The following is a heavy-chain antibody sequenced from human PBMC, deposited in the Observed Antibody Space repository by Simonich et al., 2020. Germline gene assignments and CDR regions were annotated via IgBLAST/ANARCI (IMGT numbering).Heavy chain of an antibody. V-gene: IGHV1-8*03. Sequence: QVQLVQSGAEVKKPGASVKVSCKASGYTFTSYDINWVRQATGQGLEVMGWIKPNRGNTGYAQKFQGRVTITRNTSISTAYMELSSLRSEDTAVYYCARTYSGSYYYFDYWGQGTLVTVSS. CDR2: IKPNRGNT. CDR3: ARTYSGSYYYFDY. CDR1: GYTFTSYD. D-gene: IGHD1-26*01. J-gene: IGHJ4*02.